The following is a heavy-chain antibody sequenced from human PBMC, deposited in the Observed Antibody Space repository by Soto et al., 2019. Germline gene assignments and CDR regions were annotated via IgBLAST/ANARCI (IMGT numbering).Heavy chain of an antibody. J-gene: IGHJ4*02. CDR2: IYYSGST. D-gene: IGHD6-19*01. CDR1: GGSISSSSYY. V-gene: IGHV4-39*01. Sequence: SETLSLTCTVSGGSISSSSYYWGWIRQPPGKGLEWIGSIYYSGSTYYNPSLKSRVTISVDTSKNQFSLKLSSVTAADTAVYYCARSPIAVAGTFHYWGQGTLVTVSS. CDR3: ARSPIAVAGTFHY.